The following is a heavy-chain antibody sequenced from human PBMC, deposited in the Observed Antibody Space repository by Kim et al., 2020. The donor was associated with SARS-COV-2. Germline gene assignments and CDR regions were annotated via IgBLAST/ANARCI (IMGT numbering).Heavy chain of an antibody. CDR3: VKDLGEWEPAY. D-gene: IGHD1-26*01. Sequence: GGSLRLSCAASGFIFHNYAMTWVRQAPGKGLEWVSAIGGGGGDTYYADSVKGRFTISRDNSKNMLYLQMNSLRAEDTAVYFCVKDLGEWEPAYWGQGTLVIVSS. J-gene: IGHJ4*02. V-gene: IGHV3-23*01. CDR2: IGGGGGDT. CDR1: GFIFHNYA.